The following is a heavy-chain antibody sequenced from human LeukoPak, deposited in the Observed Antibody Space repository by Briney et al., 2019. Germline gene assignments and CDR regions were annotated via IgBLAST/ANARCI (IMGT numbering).Heavy chain of an antibody. CDR1: VGSISSGSSY. CDR2: IYYSGST. V-gene: IGHV4-39*07. CDR3: ARNPGYSGYDPVPYYYIDV. D-gene: IGHD5-12*01. Sequence: KPSQTLSLSSALSVGSISSGSSYWGWIRQPPGKGLGWIGSIYYSGSTYSTPPPKGRFTISVDKSKNQFSLKLSSVTAADTAVYYCARNPGYSGYDPVPYYYIDVWGKGTTVTVSS. J-gene: IGHJ6*03.